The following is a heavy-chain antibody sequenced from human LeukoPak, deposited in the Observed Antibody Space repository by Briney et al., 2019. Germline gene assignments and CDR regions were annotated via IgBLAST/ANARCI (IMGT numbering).Heavy chain of an antibody. D-gene: IGHD6-19*01. CDR3: ARAGIAVAGTEY. Sequence: ASVKVSCKASGYTFTSYYMHWVRQAPGQGLEWMGIINPSGGSTSYAQRSQGRVTMTRDMSTSTVYMELSSLRSEDTAVYYCARAGIAVAGTEYWGQGTLVTVSS. CDR2: INPSGGST. V-gene: IGHV1-46*01. CDR1: GYTFTSYY. J-gene: IGHJ4*02.